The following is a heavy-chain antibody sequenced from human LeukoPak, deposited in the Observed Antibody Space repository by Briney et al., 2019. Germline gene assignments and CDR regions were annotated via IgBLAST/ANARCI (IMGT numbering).Heavy chain of an antibody. J-gene: IGHJ4*02. D-gene: IGHD1-26*01. V-gene: IGHV4-39*01. CDR2: IYYSGTT. CDR3: ATEKVGATGSPFDY. CDR1: GASISSSSYY. Sequence: SETLSLTCTVSGASISSSSYYWGWIRQPPGKGLEWIGSIYYSGTTQYNPSLKSRVTISVDTSKNQFSLKLSSVTAADTTVYYCATEKVGATGSPFDYWGQGTLVTVSS.